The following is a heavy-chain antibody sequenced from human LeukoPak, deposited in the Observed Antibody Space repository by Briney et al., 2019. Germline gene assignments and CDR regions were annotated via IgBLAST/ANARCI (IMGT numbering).Heavy chain of an antibody. CDR1: GFTFDDYA. V-gene: IGHV3-9*01. Sequence: GRALRLSCAASGFTFDDYAMHWVRQAPGKGLEWVSGISWNSGSIGYADSVKGRFTISRDNAKNSLSLQMNSLRAEDTAVYYCARDPEQLYYFDYWGQGTLVTVSS. CDR3: ARDPEQLYYFDY. D-gene: IGHD2-15*01. CDR2: ISWNSGSI. J-gene: IGHJ4*02.